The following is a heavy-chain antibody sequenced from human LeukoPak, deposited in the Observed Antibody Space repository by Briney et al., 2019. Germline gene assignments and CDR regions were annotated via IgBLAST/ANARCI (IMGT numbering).Heavy chain of an antibody. CDR2: IIPIFGTA. CDR3: ARSPVVVVPAAIPSWFDP. D-gene: IGHD2-2*02. J-gene: IGHJ5*02. Sequence: SVKVSCKASGYTFTGYYMHWVRQAPGQGLEWMGGIIPIFGTANYAQKFQGRVTITADESTSTAYMELSSLRSEDTAVYYCARSPVVVVPAAIPSWFDPWGQGTLVTVSS. V-gene: IGHV1-69*13. CDR1: GYTFTGYY.